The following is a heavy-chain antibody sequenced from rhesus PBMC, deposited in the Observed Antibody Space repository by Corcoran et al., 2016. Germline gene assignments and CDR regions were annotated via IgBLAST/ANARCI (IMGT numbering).Heavy chain of an antibody. V-gene: IGHV3S18*01. CDR2: ISYTGGST. CDR1: GFSFSDYY. Sequence: EVQLVESGGGLAKPGGSLRLSCAASGFSFSDYYMYWVRQAPGKGLECVSGISYTGGSTYYAYSVKGRFTISRENAKNTLYLQMDNLRAEDTAVYYCARDGIVVVFTAHFDYWGQGVLVTVSS. J-gene: IGHJ4*01. CDR3: ARDGIVVVFTAHFDY. D-gene: IGHD2-27*01.